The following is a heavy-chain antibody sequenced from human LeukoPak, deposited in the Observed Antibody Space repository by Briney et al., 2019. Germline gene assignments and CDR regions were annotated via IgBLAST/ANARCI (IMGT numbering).Heavy chain of an antibody. V-gene: IGHV4-4*02. D-gene: IGHD1-14*01. CDR2: MYLSGTD. J-gene: IGHJ4*02. CDR3: ARRNRGIIDY. CDR1: GGSISGVNL. Sequence: GTLSLTCAVSGGSISGVNLWSWVRQPPGKGLEWVGEMYLSGTDTYNPSLRGRVTISLDRSKNQFSLKLSSVTAADTAVYYCARRNRGIIDYWGQGTLVTVSS.